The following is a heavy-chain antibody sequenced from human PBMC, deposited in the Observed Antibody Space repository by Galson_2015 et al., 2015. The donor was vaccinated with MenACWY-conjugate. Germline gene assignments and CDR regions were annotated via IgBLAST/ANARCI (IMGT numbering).Heavy chain of an antibody. CDR1: GFSLSTGGMC. CDR3: ARLKRFTGYFYYYYIDV. Sequence: PALVKPTQTLTLTCNFSGFSLSTGGMCVTWIRQPPGKALEWLARIDWDNNKYYSTSLKTRLTISKDTAKNQVGLTMTNMDPVDTATYYCARLKRFTGYFYYYYIDVWGKGTAVTVSS. J-gene: IGHJ6*03. D-gene: IGHD2-8*02. CDR2: IDWDNNK. V-gene: IGHV2-70*11.